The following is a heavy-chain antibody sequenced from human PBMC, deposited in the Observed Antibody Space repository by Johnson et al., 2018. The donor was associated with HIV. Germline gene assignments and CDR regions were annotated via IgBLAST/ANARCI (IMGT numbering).Heavy chain of an antibody. CDR1: GFTFSSYW. Sequence: VQLVESGGDLVQPGGSLRLSCAASGFTFSSYWMSWVRQAPGKGLEWVANIKQDGSEKYYVDSVKGRFTISRDKSKNTLYLQMNSLRAEDTAVYYCAKDGAMAFDIWGQGTLVTVSS. D-gene: IGHD2-2*01. J-gene: IGHJ3*02. CDR2: IKQDGSEK. CDR3: AKDGAMAFDI. V-gene: IGHV3-7*01.